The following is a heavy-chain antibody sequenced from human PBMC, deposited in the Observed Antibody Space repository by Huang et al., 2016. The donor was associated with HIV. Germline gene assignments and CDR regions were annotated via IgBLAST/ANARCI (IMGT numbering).Heavy chain of an antibody. Sequence: QGQLQQWGARLLKPSETLSLTCAVYGGSCSDYFWSWIRQPPGKGLEWIGERTHRRSSNYNPSRKSRVTRAVDTSKKQVTHTLRSVTAADAAVYYCASAHSRGPDAGSDGTDAEYFQHWGQGTLVTVSS. J-gene: IGHJ1*01. CDR1: GGSCSDYF. CDR3: ASAHSRGPDAGSDGTDAEYFQH. V-gene: IGHV4-34*01. D-gene: IGHD6-25*01. CDR2: RTHRRSS.